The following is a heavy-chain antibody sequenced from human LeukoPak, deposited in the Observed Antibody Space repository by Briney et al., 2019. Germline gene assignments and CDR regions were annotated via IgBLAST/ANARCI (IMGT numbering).Heavy chain of an antibody. J-gene: IGHJ4*02. V-gene: IGHV4-4*07. CDR3: ARSELLWFGKVNSGFDF. CDR2: IYTSGST. CDR1: GGSISSYY. D-gene: IGHD3-10*01. Sequence: SETLSLTCTVSGGSISSYYWSWIRQPAGKGLEWIGRIYTSGSTNYNPSLMSRVTISVDTSENQFSLKLNSVTAADTAMYYCARSELLWFGKVNSGFDFWGQGTLVTVSS.